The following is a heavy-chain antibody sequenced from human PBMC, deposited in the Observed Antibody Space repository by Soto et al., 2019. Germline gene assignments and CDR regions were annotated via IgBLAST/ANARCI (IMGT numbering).Heavy chain of an antibody. J-gene: IGHJ6*02. CDR2: LKQDGSEK. Sequence: PGGSLRLSCAAPGFAFSSYWMSWVRQPAGKGLEWVATLKQDGSEKYYVDSVKGRFTISRDNAKKLLYLQMTSLGVEDTAVYYCVRFYGSGTFYAKYYYGMDVWGHGTTVTVSS. D-gene: IGHD3-10*01. CDR3: VRFYGSGTFYAKYYYGMDV. CDR1: GFAFSSYW. V-gene: IGHV3-7*04.